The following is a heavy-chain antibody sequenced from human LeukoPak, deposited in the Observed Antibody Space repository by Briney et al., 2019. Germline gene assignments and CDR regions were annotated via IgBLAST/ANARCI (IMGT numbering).Heavy chain of an antibody. CDR2: IYHSGST. CDR3: ARVKYYGSGSYYNFDY. CDR1: GGSISSSNW. J-gene: IGHJ4*02. V-gene: IGHV4-4*02. D-gene: IGHD3-10*01. Sequence: SGTLSLTCAVSGGSISSSNWWSWVRQPPGKGLEWIGEIYHSGSTNYNPSLKSRVTISVDKSKNQFSLKLSSVTAADTAVYYCARVKYYGSGSYYNFDYWGQGTLVIVSS.